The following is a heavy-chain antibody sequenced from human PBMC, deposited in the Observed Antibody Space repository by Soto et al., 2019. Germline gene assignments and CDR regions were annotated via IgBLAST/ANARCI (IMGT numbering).Heavy chain of an antibody. D-gene: IGHD5-18*01. CDR3: ARESLVPTWIQL. Sequence: SETLSLTCTVSGDSVSSGSYSWSWIWQPPGKELEWIGYVSSSGSTNYNPSLKSRVSISLDTSKNQFSLNLNSVTAADTAVYYCARESLVPTWIQLWGQGTLVTVSS. J-gene: IGHJ4*02. CDR1: GDSVSSGSYS. V-gene: IGHV4-61*01. CDR2: VSSSGST.